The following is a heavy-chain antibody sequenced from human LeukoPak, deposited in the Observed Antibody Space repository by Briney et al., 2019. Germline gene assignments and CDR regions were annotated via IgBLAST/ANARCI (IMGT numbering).Heavy chain of an antibody. V-gene: IGHV3-21*01. D-gene: IGHD2-15*01. Sequence: GGSLRLSCAASGFSFSSYSMNWVRQAPGKGLEWVSSISTWSSYIHCADSVKGRFTTSRDNAKTSLYLQMNSLRAEDTGIYYCARDSVVSATGEIDYWGQGTLVTVSS. CDR1: GFSFSSYS. CDR3: ARDSVVSATGEIDY. CDR2: ISTWSSYI. J-gene: IGHJ4*02.